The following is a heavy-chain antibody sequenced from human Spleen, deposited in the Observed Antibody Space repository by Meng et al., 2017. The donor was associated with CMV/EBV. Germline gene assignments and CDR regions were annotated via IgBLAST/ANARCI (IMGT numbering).Heavy chain of an antibody. CDR1: GFTFSNYA. CDR3: AKHYGSGIYYNLFDY. J-gene: IGHJ4*02. Sequence: GGSLRLSCAASGFTFSNYAMSWVRQAPGKGLEWVSVVYSGGIRTYYADSVKGRFTISRENPKNTVYLQMNSLRAEDTAVYYCAKHYGSGIYYNLFDYWGQGTLVTVSS. V-gene: IGHV3-23*03. CDR2: VYSGGIRT. D-gene: IGHD3-10*01.